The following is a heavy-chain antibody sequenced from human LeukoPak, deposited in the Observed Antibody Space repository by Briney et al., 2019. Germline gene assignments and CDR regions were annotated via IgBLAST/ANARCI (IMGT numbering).Heavy chain of an antibody. Sequence: TSETLSLTCSVSGGSISSSSDYWSWIRQPPGKGLEWIGYIYYSGSTNYNPSLKSRVTISVDTSKNQFSLKLSSVTAADTAVYYCARSGTGYNPSNWFDPWGQGTLVTVSS. J-gene: IGHJ5*02. D-gene: IGHD5-24*01. CDR2: IYYSGST. CDR3: ARSGTGYNPSNWFDP. V-gene: IGHV4-61*05. CDR1: GGSISSSSDY.